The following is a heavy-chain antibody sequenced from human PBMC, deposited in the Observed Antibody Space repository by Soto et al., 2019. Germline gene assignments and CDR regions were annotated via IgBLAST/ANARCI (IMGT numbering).Heavy chain of an antibody. CDR3: ALALGPTTGLDY. V-gene: IGHV4-31*02. CDR2: IFNSGTT. CDR1: GASTVSHYH. J-gene: IGHJ4*02. Sequence: SETLSLTCSVSGASTVSHYHWTCIRQPPGKGLEWMGYIFNSGTTFYNPSLTSRLSISMDTSGNHFSLELRSVTAADTAVYYCALALGPTTGLDYWGQGTLVTVSS. D-gene: IGHD1-26*01.